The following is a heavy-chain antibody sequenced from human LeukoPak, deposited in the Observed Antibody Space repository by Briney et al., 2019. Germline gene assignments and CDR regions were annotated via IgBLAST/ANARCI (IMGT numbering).Heavy chain of an antibody. Sequence: GGSLRLSCAASGFTFSNYAMHWVRQAPGKGLEYVSAISSNGGSTYYANSVKGRFTISRDNSNITLYLQMGSLTAENMALYYCARRSSSWFHYFDYWGQGTLVTVSS. V-gene: IGHV3-64*01. J-gene: IGHJ4*02. CDR1: GFTFSNYA. CDR3: ARRSSSWFHYFDY. D-gene: IGHD6-13*01. CDR2: ISSNGGST.